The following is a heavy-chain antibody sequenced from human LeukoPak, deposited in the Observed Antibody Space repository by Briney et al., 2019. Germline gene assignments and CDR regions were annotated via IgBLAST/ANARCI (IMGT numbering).Heavy chain of an antibody. CDR3: ARRLSGPGNFYMNGYYFDF. CDR2: IKEDGSEK. J-gene: IGHJ4*02. Sequence: PGGSLRLSCAASGFTFSRYWVSWVRQAPGKGLEWVANIKEDGSEKYYVDSVKGRFTSSRDNAKNALYLQMNSLRAEDTAVYYCARRLSGPGNFYMNGYYFDFWGRGILATVSP. D-gene: IGHD2/OR15-2a*01. V-gene: IGHV3-7*01. CDR1: GFTFSRYW.